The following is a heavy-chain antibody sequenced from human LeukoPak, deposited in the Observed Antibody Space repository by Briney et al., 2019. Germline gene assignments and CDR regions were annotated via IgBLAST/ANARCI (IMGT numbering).Heavy chain of an antibody. CDR3: TTRGDGRKADTAMVNLDY. J-gene: IGHJ4*02. CDR1: GFTFSSSA. V-gene: IGHV3-15*01. CDR2: IKSKTDGGTT. D-gene: IGHD5-18*01. Sequence: GGSLRLSCAASGFTFSSSAMNWVRQAPGKGLEWVGRIKSKTDGGTTDYAAPVKGRFTISRDDSKNTLYLQMNSLKTEDTAVYYCTTRGDGRKADTAMVNLDYWGQGTLVTVSS.